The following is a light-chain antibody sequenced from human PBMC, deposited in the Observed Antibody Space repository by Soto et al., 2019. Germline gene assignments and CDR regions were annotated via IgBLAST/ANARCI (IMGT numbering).Light chain of an antibody. V-gene: IGLV2-14*01. CDR1: SSDVGGYNY. CDR2: EVS. J-gene: IGLJ2*01. CDR3: SSYTSSSTPGV. Sequence: QSALTQPASVSGSPGQSITISCTGTSSDVGGYNYVSWYQQHPGKAPKLMIYEVSNRPSGVSNRLSGSKSGNTASLTISGLQAEDEADYYCSSYTSSSTPGVFGGGTKLTVL.